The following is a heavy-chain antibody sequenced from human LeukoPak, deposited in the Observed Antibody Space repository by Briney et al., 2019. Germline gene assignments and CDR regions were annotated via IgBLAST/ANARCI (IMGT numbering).Heavy chain of an antibody. Sequence: PGESLKISCKGSGYSFTSYWIGWVRQMPGKGLEWMGIIYPGDSDTRYSPSFQGQVTISADKSISTAYLQWSSLKASDTAMYYCARAWSGYYYEGAFDIWGQGTMVTVSS. CDR3: ARAWSGYYYEGAFDI. J-gene: IGHJ3*02. CDR2: IYPGDSDT. CDR1: GYSFTSYW. V-gene: IGHV5-51*01. D-gene: IGHD3-22*01.